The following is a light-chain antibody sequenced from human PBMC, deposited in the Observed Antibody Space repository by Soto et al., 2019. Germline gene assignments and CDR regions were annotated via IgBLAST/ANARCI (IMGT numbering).Light chain of an antibody. V-gene: IGKV1-39*01. CDR2: AAS. CDR3: QQNYSPPWT. CDR1: QDISNY. J-gene: IGKJ1*01. Sequence: IHVTQSPSSLAASVGDRVTITWLTSQDISNYLNWYQQKPGKAPRLLIYAASTLQSGVPSRFSGSGSGTDFTLTISSLQPEDLATDLGQQNYSPPWTCGQGTKVEIK.